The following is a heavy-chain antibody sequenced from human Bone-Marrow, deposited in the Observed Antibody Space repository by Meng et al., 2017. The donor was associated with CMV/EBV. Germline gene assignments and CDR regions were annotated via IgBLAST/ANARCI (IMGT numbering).Heavy chain of an antibody. CDR1: GFTFSSYW. Sequence: GESLKISCAASGFTFSSYWMHWVRQAPGKGLVWVSRINSDGSSTSYADSVKGRFTISRDNAKNTLYLQMNSLRAEDTAVYYCAKIKKSNGGYYFDYWGQGTLVTVSS. CDR2: INSDGSST. D-gene: IGHD3-10*01. J-gene: IGHJ4*02. CDR3: AKIKKSNGGYYFDY. V-gene: IGHV3-74*01.